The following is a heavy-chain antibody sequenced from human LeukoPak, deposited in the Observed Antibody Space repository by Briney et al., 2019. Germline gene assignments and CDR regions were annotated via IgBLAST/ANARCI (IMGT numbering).Heavy chain of an antibody. CDR3: ARGTVTAPDY. CDR1: GFSVSNTY. Sequence: QPGGSLRLSCAASGFSVSNTYMSWVRQAPRKGLEWVSIIYSGGNTYYADSVKGRFTISRDNSKNTLYLQMNRLRPEDTAVYYCARGTVTAPDYWGQGTLVTVSS. V-gene: IGHV3-53*01. D-gene: IGHD2-21*02. CDR2: IYSGGNT. J-gene: IGHJ4*02.